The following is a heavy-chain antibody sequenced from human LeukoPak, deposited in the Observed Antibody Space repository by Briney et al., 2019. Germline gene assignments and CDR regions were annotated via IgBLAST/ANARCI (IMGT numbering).Heavy chain of an antibody. J-gene: IGHJ6*02. D-gene: IGHD6-13*01. CDR1: GFTFSDYT. CDR2: ISSGGTYK. Sequence: GGSLRLSCAASGFTFSDYTMNWVRQAPGKGLEWVSSISSGGTYKYYADSVKGRFTISRDNAQNSLYLQMNSLRAEDTAVYYCARDAAAARTYYYGMDVWGQGTTVTVSS. V-gene: IGHV3-21*01. CDR3: ARDAAAARTYYYGMDV.